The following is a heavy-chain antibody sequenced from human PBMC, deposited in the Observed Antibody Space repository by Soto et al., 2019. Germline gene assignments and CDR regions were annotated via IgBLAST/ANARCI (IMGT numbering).Heavy chain of an antibody. CDR2: IYYSGST. Sequence: SETLSLTCTVSGGSISSGGYYWRWIRQHPGKGLEWIGYIYYSGSTYYNPSLKSRVTISVDTSKNQFSLKLSSVTAADTAVYYCARDHSGYDWRPYGMDVWGQGTTVTVSS. D-gene: IGHD5-12*01. CDR3: ARDHSGYDWRPYGMDV. J-gene: IGHJ6*02. CDR1: GGSISSGGYY. V-gene: IGHV4-31*03.